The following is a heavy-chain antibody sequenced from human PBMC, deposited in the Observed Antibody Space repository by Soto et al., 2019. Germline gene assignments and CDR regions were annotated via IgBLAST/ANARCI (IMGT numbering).Heavy chain of an antibody. CDR1: GFTFSSYA. D-gene: IGHD1-26*01. CDR2: ISGSGGST. V-gene: IGHV3-23*01. J-gene: IGHJ4*02. Sequence: HPWGSLRLSCAASGFTFSSYAMSWVRQAPGKGLEWVSAISGSGGSTHYADSVKGRFTISRDNSKNTLYLQMNSLRAEDTAVYYCAKGLGVGAPYYFAYWGQGTLVTVSS. CDR3: AKGLGVGAPYYFAY.